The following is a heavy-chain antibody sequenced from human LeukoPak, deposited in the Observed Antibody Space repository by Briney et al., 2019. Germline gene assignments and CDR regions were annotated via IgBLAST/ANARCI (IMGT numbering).Heavy chain of an antibody. J-gene: IGHJ3*02. CDR1: GYSFTSYW. V-gene: IGHV5-10-1*01. D-gene: IGHD3-10*01. CDR3: ARLVWFGDRKGAFDI. Sequence: GESLKISCKGSGYSFTSYWISWVRQMPGKGLEWMGRIDPSDSYTNYSPSFQGHVTISADKSISTAYLQWSGLKASDTAMYYCARLVWFGDRKGAFDIWGQGTMVTVSS. CDR2: IDPSDSYT.